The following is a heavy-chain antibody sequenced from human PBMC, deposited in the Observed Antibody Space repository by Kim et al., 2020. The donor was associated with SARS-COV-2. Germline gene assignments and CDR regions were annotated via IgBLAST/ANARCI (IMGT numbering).Heavy chain of an antibody. CDR1: GFTFTSYA. V-gene: IGHV3-23*01. Sequence: GGSLRLSCAASGFTFTSYAMTWVRQVPGKGLEWVSVISGRGDGTYYAESVKGRFTISRDNSKNILFLQMDSLRVDDTAIYYCAKDFGQLWFGEFQPLDSWGQGTLVTVSS. D-gene: IGHD3-10*01. CDR3: AKDFGQLWFGEFQPLDS. CDR2: ISGRGDGT. J-gene: IGHJ4*02.